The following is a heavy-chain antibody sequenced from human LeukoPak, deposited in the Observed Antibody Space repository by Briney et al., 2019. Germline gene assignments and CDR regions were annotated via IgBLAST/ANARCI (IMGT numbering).Heavy chain of an antibody. V-gene: IGHV3-21*01. CDR1: GFTFSSYS. Sequence: GSLRLSCAASGFTFSSYSMNWVRQAPGKGLEWVSSISSSSSYIYYADSVKGRFTISRDNAKNSLYLEMNSLRAEDTAVYYCARDGVDAGIYFDCWGQGTLVTVSS. J-gene: IGHJ4*02. D-gene: IGHD6-13*01. CDR3: ARDGVDAGIYFDC. CDR2: ISSSSSYI.